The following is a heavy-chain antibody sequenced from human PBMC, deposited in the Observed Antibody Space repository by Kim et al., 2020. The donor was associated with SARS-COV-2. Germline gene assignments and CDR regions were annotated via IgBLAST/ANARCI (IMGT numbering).Heavy chain of an antibody. CDR2: ISYDGSNK. D-gene: IGHD4-17*01. J-gene: IGHJ6*02. CDR3: AIYGDHGEGMDV. Sequence: GGSLRLSCAASGFTFSSYGMHWVRQAPGKGLEWVAVISYDGSNKYYADSVKGRFTISRDNSKNTLYLQMKSLRAEDTAVYYCAIYGDHGEGMDVWGQGTTVTVSS. V-gene: IGHV3-30*03. CDR1: GFTFSSYG.